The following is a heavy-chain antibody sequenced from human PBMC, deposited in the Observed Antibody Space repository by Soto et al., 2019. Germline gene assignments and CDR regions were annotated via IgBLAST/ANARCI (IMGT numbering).Heavy chain of an antibody. CDR1: GGSISSGGYY. CDR2: IYYSGST. V-gene: IGHV4-31*03. D-gene: IGHD2-2*01. CDR3: ARQSLAGYCSSTSCRPFDY. J-gene: IGHJ4*02. Sequence: SETLSLTCTVSGGSISSGGYYWSWIRQHPGKGLEWIGYIYYSGSTYYNPSLKSRVTISVDTSKNQFSLKLSSVTAADTAVYYCARQSLAGYCSSTSCRPFDYWGQGTLVTVSS.